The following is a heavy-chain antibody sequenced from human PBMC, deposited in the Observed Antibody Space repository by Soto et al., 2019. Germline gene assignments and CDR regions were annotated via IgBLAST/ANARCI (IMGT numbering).Heavy chain of an antibody. D-gene: IGHD2-8*02. CDR2: INAGNGNT. CDR1: GYTFTSYA. V-gene: IGHV1-3*01. CDR3: ASAPEIVLVVYASGGECDP. Sequence: QVQLVQSGAEVKKPGASVKVSCKASGYTFTSYAMHWVRQAPGQRLEWMGWINAGNGNTKYSQKFQGRVTITRDTDASTAYMELHSLRSEDTAVDYCASAPEIVLVVYASGGECDPWGQGTLVTVSS. J-gene: IGHJ5*02.